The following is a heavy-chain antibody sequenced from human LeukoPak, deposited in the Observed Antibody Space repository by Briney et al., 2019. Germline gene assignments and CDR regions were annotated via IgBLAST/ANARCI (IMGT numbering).Heavy chain of an antibody. J-gene: IGHJ4*02. CDR2: INPSGGST. D-gene: IGHD3-22*01. CDR3: ARGSQYDSTPLDY. Sequence: GASVKVSCKASGGTFSSYAISWVRQAPGQGLEWMGIINPSGGSTSYAQKFQGRVTMTRDTSTSTVYMELSSLRSEDTAVYYCARGSQYDSTPLDYWGQGTLVTVSS. V-gene: IGHV1-46*01. CDR1: GGTFSSYA.